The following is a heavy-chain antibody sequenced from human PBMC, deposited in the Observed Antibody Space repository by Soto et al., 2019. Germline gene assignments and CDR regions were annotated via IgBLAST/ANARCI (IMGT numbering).Heavy chain of an antibody. V-gene: IGHV4-39*07. CDR3: ARGLDYDFWSGYVNWFDP. CDR2: INHSGST. Sequence: SETLSLTCTVSGASIISGRHSWSWIRQPPGKGLEWIGEINHSGSTNYNPSLKSRVTISVDTSKNQFSLKLSSVTAADTAVYYCARGLDYDFWSGYVNWFDPWGQGTLVTVSS. D-gene: IGHD3-3*01. J-gene: IGHJ5*02. CDR1: GASIISGRHS.